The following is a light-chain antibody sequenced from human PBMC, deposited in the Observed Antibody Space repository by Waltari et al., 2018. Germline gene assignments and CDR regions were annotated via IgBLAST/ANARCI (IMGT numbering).Light chain of an antibody. Sequence: QLVLTQSPSASASLGASVKLTCTLDSGHSTNIIAWHQQQPQKGHCYVRKVNSDGSHSKGDERPDRFSGSCSSSRTERYLTLASVQSEDAADYYCQTGGHGTWLFGGGTKLTVL. V-gene: IGLV4-69*01. CDR3: QTGGHGTWL. CDR2: VNSDGSH. J-gene: IGLJ3*02. CDR1: SGHSTNI.